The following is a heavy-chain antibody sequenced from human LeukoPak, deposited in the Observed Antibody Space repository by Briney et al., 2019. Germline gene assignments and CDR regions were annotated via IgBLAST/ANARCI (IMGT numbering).Heavy chain of an antibody. J-gene: IGHJ4*02. CDR3: ASTVAGIGYFDY. D-gene: IGHD6-19*01. CDR2: INHSGST. V-gene: IGHV4-34*01. CDR1: GGSLSGFY. Sequence: TSETLSLTCAVYGGSLSGFYWSWIRQPPGKGLEWIGEINHSGSTNYNPSLKSRVTISVDTSKNQFSLKLSSVTAADTAVYYCASTVAGIGYFDYWGQGTLVTVSS.